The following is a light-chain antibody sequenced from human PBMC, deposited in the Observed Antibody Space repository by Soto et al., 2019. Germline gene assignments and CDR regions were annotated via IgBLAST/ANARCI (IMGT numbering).Light chain of an antibody. Sequence: SYELTQPPSVSVAPGLTATITCGGNSIGGKRVHWYQQRPGQAPVLAAFDDSERPSGIPERFSGSNSGNTATLTISRVEVGDEADYYCQVWDSDSDPLVAFGGGTKLTVL. CDR1: SIGGKR. J-gene: IGLJ2*01. CDR2: DDS. V-gene: IGLV3-21*02. CDR3: QVWDSDSDPLVA.